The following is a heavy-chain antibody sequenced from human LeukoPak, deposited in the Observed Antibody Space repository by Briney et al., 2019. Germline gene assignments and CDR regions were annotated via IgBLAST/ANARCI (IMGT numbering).Heavy chain of an antibody. CDR2: IWYDGSNK. Sequence: GGSLRLSCAASGFTFSSYWMSWVRQAPGKGLEWVAVIWYDGSNKYYADSVKGRFTISRDNSKNTLYLQMNSLRAEDTAVYYCARDHRYCSGGSCYYGMDVWGQGTTVTVSS. D-gene: IGHD2-15*01. CDR3: ARDHRYCSGGSCYYGMDV. V-gene: IGHV3-33*08. CDR1: GFTFSSYW. J-gene: IGHJ6*02.